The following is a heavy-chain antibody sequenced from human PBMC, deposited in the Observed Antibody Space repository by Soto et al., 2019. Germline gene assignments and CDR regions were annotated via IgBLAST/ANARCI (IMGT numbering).Heavy chain of an antibody. V-gene: IGHV1-18*01. Sequence: SVKASCTSSGYPFTHYGITWIRQSPGQGLEWMGWISPFNGNTNYGQTLQGRVTLTTETSTSTVYMELRSLRSDDTAVYYCARGQSFDGTYYYGIEVWGQGTTVNVSS. CDR1: GYPFTHYG. CDR3: ARGQSFDGTYYYGIEV. CDR2: ISPFNGNT. D-gene: IGHD3-16*01. J-gene: IGHJ6*02.